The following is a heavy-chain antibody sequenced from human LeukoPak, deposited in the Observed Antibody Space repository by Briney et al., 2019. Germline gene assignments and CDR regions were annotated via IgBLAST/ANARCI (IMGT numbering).Heavy chain of an antibody. D-gene: IGHD5-18*01. V-gene: IGHV4-59*08. CDR1: GDSLNLYY. J-gene: IGHJ4*02. CDR3: ASGYRYGYFDY. CDR2: IYYSWSI. Sequence: TSETLSLTCTVCGDSLNLYYWRGMPDPPGKGGEGIGYIYYSWSINYNPSLQRRVNIPVKTSKNQTSLKLNSETTGHRAVYYCASGYRYGYFDYWGQGTLVTVSS.